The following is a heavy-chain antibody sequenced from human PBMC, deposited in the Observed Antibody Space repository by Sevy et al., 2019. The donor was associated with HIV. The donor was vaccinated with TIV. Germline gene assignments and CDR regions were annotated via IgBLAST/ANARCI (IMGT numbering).Heavy chain of an antibody. D-gene: IGHD6-6*01. CDR3: AKGGAARPEF. V-gene: IGHV3-23*01. J-gene: IGHJ4*02. CDR1: GFTFSSYH. Sequence: GGSLRLSCAASGFTFSSYHMSWVRHAPGKGLEWVSAISGSGSTTDYADSLKGRFTISRDNSKNTVYLQMSSLRADDTALYYCAKGGAARPEFWGQGTLVTVS. CDR2: ISGSGSTT.